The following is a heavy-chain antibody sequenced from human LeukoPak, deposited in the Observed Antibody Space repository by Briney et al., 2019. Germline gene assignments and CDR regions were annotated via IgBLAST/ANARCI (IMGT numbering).Heavy chain of an antibody. V-gene: IGHV3-21*01. CDR3: ARNSSSWYYFDY. Sequence: GGSLRLSCAASGFTFSSYSMNWVRQAPGKGLEWVSSISSSSSYIYYADSVKGRFTISRDNAKNSLYLQMNSLRAEDTAVYYCARNSSSWYYFDYWGQGTLVTVSS. CDR1: GFTFSSYS. D-gene: IGHD6-13*01. CDR2: ISSSSSYI. J-gene: IGHJ4*02.